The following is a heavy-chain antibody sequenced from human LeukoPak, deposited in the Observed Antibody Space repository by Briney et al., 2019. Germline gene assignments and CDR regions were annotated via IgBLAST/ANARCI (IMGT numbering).Heavy chain of an antibody. CDR2: IYYSGST. CDR1: GGSISSNY. J-gene: IGHJ6*03. CDR3: ARVKDYYYMDV. V-gene: IGHV4-59*01. Sequence: SETLSLTCTVSGGSISSNYWSWIRQPPGKGLEWIGYIYYSGSTNYNPSLKSRVTISVDTSKNQFSLKLSSVTAADTAVYYCARVKDYYYMDVWGKGTTVTVSS.